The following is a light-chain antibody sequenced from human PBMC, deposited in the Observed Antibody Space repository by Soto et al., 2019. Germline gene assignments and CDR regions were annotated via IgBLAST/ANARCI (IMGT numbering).Light chain of an antibody. CDR2: EGT. CDR3: SSYTSSITLFV. CDR1: SSDIGRYKF. V-gene: IGLV2-14*01. J-gene: IGLJ1*01. Sequence: LTQPASVSGSPGQSITISCTGTSSDIGRYKFVSWFQQHPGKAPKLLIFEGTNRPSGVSNRFSGSKSGNTASLTISGLQAEDAADYYCSSYTSSITLFVFGSGTKVTVL.